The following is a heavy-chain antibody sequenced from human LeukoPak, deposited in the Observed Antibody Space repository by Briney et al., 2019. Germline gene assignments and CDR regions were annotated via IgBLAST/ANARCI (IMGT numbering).Heavy chain of an antibody. J-gene: IGHJ6*04. CDR2: IIPIFGTA. CDR3: ARASIVATISYYYYGMDV. CDR1: GGTFSSYA. D-gene: IGHD5-12*01. V-gene: IGHV1-69*13. Sequence: SVKVSCKASGGTFSSYAISWVRQAPGQGLEWMGGIIPIFGTANYAQKFQGRVTITADESTSTAYMELSSLRSEDTAVYYCARASIVATISYYYYGMDVWGKGTSVTVSS.